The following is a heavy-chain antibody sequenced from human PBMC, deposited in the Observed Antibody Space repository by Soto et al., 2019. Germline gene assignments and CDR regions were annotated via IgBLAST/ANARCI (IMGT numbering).Heavy chain of an antibody. V-gene: IGHV4-4*02. CDR1: GVPISSENW. D-gene: IGHD3-3*01. J-gene: IGHJ4*02. CDR3: TRGPSLEALLDY. Sequence: PSETLSLTCAVSGVPISSENWWTWVRQPPGKGLEWIAEIYHTGVTNYNPSLKSRATISVDKSKNQFSLDLYSVTAADTAVYFCTRGPSLEALLDYWGQGTLVTVSS. CDR2: IYHTGVT.